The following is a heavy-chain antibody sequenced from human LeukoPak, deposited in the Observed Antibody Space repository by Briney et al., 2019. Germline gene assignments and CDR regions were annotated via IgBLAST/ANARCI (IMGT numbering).Heavy chain of an antibody. CDR1: GGTSSSYA. J-gene: IGHJ4*02. CDR2: IIPILGIA. Sequence: SVKVSCKASGGTSSSYAISWVRQAPGQGLEWMGRIIPILGIANYAQKFQGRVTITADKSTSTAYMELSSLRSEDTAVYYCASEITMVRGVIIDDYWGQGTLVTVSS. V-gene: IGHV1-69*04. D-gene: IGHD3-10*01. CDR3: ASEITMVRGVIIDDY.